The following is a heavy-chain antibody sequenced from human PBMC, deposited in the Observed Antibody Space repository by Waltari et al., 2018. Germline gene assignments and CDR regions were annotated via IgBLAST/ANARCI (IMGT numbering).Heavy chain of an antibody. Sequence: QVQLVQSGAEVKKPGSSVKVSCKASGGTFSSYPISWVRQAPGPGLEWMGGSIPTSQPARDTQRLQAKGTITADETRKTGKMGLNSLGSNETGVYYCARGGVEVGPRDDYGSSYYRNNFDHWGQGTLVIVSS. V-gene: IGHV1-69*01. CDR3: ARGGVEVGPRDDYGSSYYRNNFDH. CDR2: SIPTSQPA. D-gene: IGHD3-3*01. CDR1: GGTFSSYP. J-gene: IGHJ4*02.